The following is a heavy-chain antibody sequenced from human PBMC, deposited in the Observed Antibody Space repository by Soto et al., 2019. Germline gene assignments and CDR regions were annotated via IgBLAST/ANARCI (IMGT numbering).Heavy chain of an antibody. D-gene: IGHD3-10*01. V-gene: IGHV3-53*04. CDR1: GFTVSSNY. Sequence: EVQLVESGGGLVQPGGSLRLSCAASGFTVSSNYMSWVRQAPGKGLEWVSVIYSGGGTYYADSVKGRFTIFRHNSKNTLYLQMNSLRAEDTAVYYCARVDNMVRGANLPSHYYYGMDVWGQGTTVTVSS. J-gene: IGHJ6*02. CDR2: IYSGGGT. CDR3: ARVDNMVRGANLPSHYYYGMDV.